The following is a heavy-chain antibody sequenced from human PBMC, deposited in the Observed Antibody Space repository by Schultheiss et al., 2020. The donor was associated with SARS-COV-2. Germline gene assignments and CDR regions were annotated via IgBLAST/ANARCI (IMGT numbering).Heavy chain of an antibody. CDR3: AKDSGSYPYYYMDV. D-gene: IGHD1-26*01. J-gene: IGHJ6*03. CDR1: GFTFSSYE. V-gene: IGHV3-48*03. Sequence: GGSLRLSCAASGFTFSSYEMNWVRQAPGKGLEWVSYISSSGSTIYYADSVKGRFTISRDNAKNSLCLQMNSLRAEDTAVYYCAKDSGSYPYYYMDVWGKGTTVTVSS. CDR2: ISSSGSTI.